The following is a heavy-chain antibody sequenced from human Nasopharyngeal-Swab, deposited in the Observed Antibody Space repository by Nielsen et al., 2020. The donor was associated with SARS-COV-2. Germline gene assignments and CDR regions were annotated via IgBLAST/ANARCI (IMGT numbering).Heavy chain of an antibody. Sequence: GESLKISCAASGFTFSSYGMHWVRQAPGKGLEWVVVIWYDGSNKYYADSVKGRFTISRDNSKNTLYLQMNSLRVEDTAVYYCARDRTVTTTVYFDYWGQGTLVTVSS. J-gene: IGHJ4*02. CDR2: IWYDGSNK. CDR1: GFTFSSYG. CDR3: ARDRTVTTTVYFDY. V-gene: IGHV3-33*01. D-gene: IGHD4-17*01.